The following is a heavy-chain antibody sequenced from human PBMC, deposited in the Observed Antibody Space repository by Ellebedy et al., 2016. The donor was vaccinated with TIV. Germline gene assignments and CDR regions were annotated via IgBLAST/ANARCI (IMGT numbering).Heavy chain of an antibody. V-gene: IGHV3-21*01. D-gene: IGHD3-22*01. CDR3: TRVRLDSSGYSADY. Sequence: PGGSLRLSCAASGFTFSSYSMNWVRQAPGKGLEWVSSISRSSSYIAPADSVKGRFTISRDNAKNSRYLQMTSLRAEDTAVYYCTRVRLDSSGYSADYWGQGTLVTVSS. J-gene: IGHJ4*02. CDR1: GFTFSSYS. CDR2: ISRSSSYI.